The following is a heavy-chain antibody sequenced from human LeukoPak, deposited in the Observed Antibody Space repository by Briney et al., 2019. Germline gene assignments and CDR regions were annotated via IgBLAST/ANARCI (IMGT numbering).Heavy chain of an antibody. V-gene: IGHV1-2*02. J-gene: IGHJ5*02. CDR3: ARARIQLWNTIDNWFDP. CDR1: GYTLTGYY. Sequence: ASVTVSCKASGYTLTGYYMHWVRQAPGQGLEWMGWINPNSGGTNYAQKFQGRVTMTRDTSISTAYMELSRLRSDDTAVYYCARARIQLWNTIDNWFDPWGQGTLVTVSS. CDR2: INPNSGGT. D-gene: IGHD5-18*01.